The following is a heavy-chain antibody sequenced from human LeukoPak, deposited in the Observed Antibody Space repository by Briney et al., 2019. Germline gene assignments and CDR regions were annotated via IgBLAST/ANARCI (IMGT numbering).Heavy chain of an antibody. V-gene: IGHV3-23*01. CDR3: AKVNNIAVAGTLDY. Sequence: GGSLRLSCAASGFTFGRYAMNWVRQAPGKGLEWVSAISGSAAGTYYADSVKGRFTISRDNSMNTLYLQMNSLRAEDTAAYYCAKVNNIAVAGTLDYWGQGTLVTVSS. D-gene: IGHD6-13*01. CDR2: ISGSAAGT. J-gene: IGHJ4*02. CDR1: GFTFGRYA.